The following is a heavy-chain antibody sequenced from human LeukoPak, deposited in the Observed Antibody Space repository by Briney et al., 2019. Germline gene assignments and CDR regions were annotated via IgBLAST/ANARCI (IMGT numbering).Heavy chain of an antibody. D-gene: IGHD6-25*01. Sequence: SETLSLTCTVSGGSISSYYWSWIRQPPGKGLEWIGYIYYSGSTNYNPSLKSRVTISVDTSKNQFSLKLSSVTAADTAVYYCARPMGGHSSGWDLAFDPWGQGTLVTVSS. CDR2: IYYSGST. V-gene: IGHV4-59*08. CDR3: ARPMGGHSSGWDLAFDP. CDR1: GGSISSYY. J-gene: IGHJ5*02.